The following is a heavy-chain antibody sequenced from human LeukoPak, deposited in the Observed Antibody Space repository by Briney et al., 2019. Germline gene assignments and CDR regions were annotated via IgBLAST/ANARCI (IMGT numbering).Heavy chain of an antibody. CDR2: IFYTGSA. V-gene: IGHV4-39*01. J-gene: IGHJ4*02. CDR3: VRRKDFWSGLIGY. CDR1: GGSISSYY. D-gene: IGHD3-3*01. Sequence: SETLSLTCTVSGGSISSYYWSWIRQPPGKGLEWIASIFYTGSAYYNPSLKSRATISVDTSKNQFSLKLGSVTAADTAVYYCVRRKDFWSGLIGYWGQGTLATVSS.